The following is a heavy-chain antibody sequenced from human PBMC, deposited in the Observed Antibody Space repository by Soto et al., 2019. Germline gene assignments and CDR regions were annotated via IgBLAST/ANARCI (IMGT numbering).Heavy chain of an antibody. D-gene: IGHD3-3*01. CDR3: AXEPYDFWSGYYNNWFDP. V-gene: IGHV1-69*13. Sequence: GASVKVSCKASGGTFSSYAISWVRQAPGQGLEWMGGIIPIFGTANYAQKFQGRVTITADESTSTAYMELSSLRSEDTAVYYCAXEPYDFWSGYYNNWFDPWGLGTLVTVSS. CDR1: GGTFSSYA. J-gene: IGHJ5*02. CDR2: IIPIFGTA.